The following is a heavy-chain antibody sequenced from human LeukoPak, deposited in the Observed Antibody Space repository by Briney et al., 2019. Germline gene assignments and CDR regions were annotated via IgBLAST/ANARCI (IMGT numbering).Heavy chain of an antibody. J-gene: IGHJ4*02. CDR3: ARERPSGSYYNDY. CDR1: GGTFISYT. D-gene: IGHD3-10*01. CDR2: IIPILGIA. Sequence: ASVKVSCKASGGTFISYTISWVRQAPGQGLEWMGRIIPILGIANYAQKFQGRVTITADKSTSTAYMELSSLRSEDAAVYYCARERPSGSYYNDYWGQGTLVTVSS. V-gene: IGHV1-69*04.